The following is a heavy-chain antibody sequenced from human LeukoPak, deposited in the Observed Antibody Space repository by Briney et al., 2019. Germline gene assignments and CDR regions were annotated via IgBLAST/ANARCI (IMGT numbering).Heavy chain of an antibody. V-gene: IGHV4-59*08. J-gene: IGHJ4*02. CDR2: IYYGGST. Sequence: SETLSLTCTVSGDSIRTYYWNWIRQLPGKGLEWIGNIYYGGSTNYNPSLKSRVTISADTSMSQFSLKMSSVTAADTAVYYCARSSKFDYWGQGILVTVSS. D-gene: IGHD6-6*01. CDR3: ARSSKFDY. CDR1: GDSIRTYY.